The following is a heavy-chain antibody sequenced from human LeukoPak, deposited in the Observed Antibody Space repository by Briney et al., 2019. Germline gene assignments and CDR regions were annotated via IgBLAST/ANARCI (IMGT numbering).Heavy chain of an antibody. Sequence: GGSLRLSCAASGFTFRRYEMNWVRQAPGKGLEWVSYIASSGSTIYYADSVKGRFTISRDNAKNSLYLQMNSLRAEDTAVYYCARANYYDISGYDYWGQGTLVTVAS. CDR2: IASSGSTI. D-gene: IGHD3-22*01. J-gene: IGHJ4*02. CDR1: GFTFRRYE. V-gene: IGHV3-48*03. CDR3: ARANYYDISGYDY.